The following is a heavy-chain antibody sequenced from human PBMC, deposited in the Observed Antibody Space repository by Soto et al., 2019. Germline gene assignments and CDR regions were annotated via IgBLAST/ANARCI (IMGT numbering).Heavy chain of an antibody. D-gene: IGHD5-12*01. Sequence: GGSLRLSCAASGFTFSSYWMHWVRQAPGKGLVWVSRINSDGSSTSYADSVKGRFTISRDNAKNTLYMQMNSLRAEDTAVYYCVRGAGYNRDDALDFWGQGKMVTVSS. V-gene: IGHV3-74*01. CDR1: GFTFSSYW. CDR2: INSDGSST. J-gene: IGHJ3*01. CDR3: VRGAGYNRDDALDF.